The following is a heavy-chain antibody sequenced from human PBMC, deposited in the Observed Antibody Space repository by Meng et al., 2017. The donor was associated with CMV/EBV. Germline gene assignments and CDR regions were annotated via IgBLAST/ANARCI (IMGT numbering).Heavy chain of an antibody. CDR2: INHSGST. Sequence: LTCAVCGGSFSGYYWGWIRQPPGKGLEWNGEINHSGSTNYNPSLKSRVTISVDTSKNQFSLKLSSVTAADMAVYYCARGRQRKFDPWGQGTLVTVSS. CDR1: GGSFSGYY. CDR3: ARGRQRKFDP. D-gene: IGHD2-2*01. J-gene: IGHJ5*02. V-gene: IGHV4-34*01.